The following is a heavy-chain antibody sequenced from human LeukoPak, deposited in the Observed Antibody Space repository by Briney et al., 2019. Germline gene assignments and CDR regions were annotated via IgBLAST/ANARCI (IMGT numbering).Heavy chain of an antibody. J-gene: IGHJ6*02. V-gene: IGHV3-13*04. D-gene: IGHD3-10*01. CDR2: IGTAGDT. CDR3: ARGRYGSGSYYLYYYYGMDV. Sequence: GGSLRLSCAASGFTFSSYDMHWVRQATGKGLEWVSAIGTAGDTYYPGSVKGRFTISRENAKSSLYLRMNSLRAGDTAVYYCARGRYGSGSYYLYYYYGMDVWGQGTTVTVSS. CDR1: GFTFSSYD.